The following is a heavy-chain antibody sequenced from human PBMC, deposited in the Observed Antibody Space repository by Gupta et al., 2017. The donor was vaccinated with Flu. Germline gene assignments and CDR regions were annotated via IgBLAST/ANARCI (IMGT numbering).Heavy chain of an antibody. D-gene: IGHD6-19*01. CDR2: FSYDGSNR. CDR3: AKAAVSGYYYFFMDV. V-gene: IGHV3-30*18. Sequence: QVQLVESGGGVVQPGGSLRLSCAASGFSFSTYGMHWVRQAPGEGLEWVAVFSYDGSNRYYADSVKGRFTISRDNSKNTLYLQMNRLRTEDTALYYCAKAAVSGYYYFFMDVWGKGTAVTVSS. CDR1: GFSFSTYG. J-gene: IGHJ6*03.